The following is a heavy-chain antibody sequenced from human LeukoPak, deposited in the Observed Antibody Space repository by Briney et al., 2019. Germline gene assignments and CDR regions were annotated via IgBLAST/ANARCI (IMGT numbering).Heavy chain of an antibody. CDR3: ARVDTALNYYGMDV. D-gene: IGHD5-18*01. CDR2: INTNTGNP. Sequence: GASVKVSCKASGYTFTSYAMNWVRQAPGQGLEWMGWINTNTGNPTYAQGFTGRFVFSLDTSVSTAYLPISSLKAEDTAVYYCARVDTALNYYGMDVWGQGTTVTVSS. J-gene: IGHJ6*02. V-gene: IGHV7-4-1*02. CDR1: GYTFTSYA.